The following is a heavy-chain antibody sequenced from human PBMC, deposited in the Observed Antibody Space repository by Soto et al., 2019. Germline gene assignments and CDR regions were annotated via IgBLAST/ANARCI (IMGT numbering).Heavy chain of an antibody. CDR3: ARHKGFQNYYYYYGMDV. CDR1: GFTYSSYA. CDR2: ISYDGSNK. J-gene: IGHJ6*02. Sequence: QVQLVESGGGVVQPGRSLRLSCAASGFTYSSYAMHWVRQAPGKGLEWVAVISYDGSNKYYADSVKGRFTISRDNSKNTLYLQMNSLRAEDTAVYYCARHKGFQNYYYYYGMDVWGQGTTVTVSS. V-gene: IGHV3-30-3*01.